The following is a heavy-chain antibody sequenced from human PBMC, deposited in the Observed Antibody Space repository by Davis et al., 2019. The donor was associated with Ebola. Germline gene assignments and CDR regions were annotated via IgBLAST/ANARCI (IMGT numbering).Heavy chain of an antibody. V-gene: IGHV4-59*01. D-gene: IGHD6-19*01. Sequence: PGGSLRLSCTVSGASITSYFWSWIRQPPGKGLEWIGYIFSGGSTNYNPSLKSRVTISVDPSKNHLSLKLTSVTATDTAVYYCARETPSSGWFVIWGQGTMVTVS. J-gene: IGHJ3*02. CDR2: IFSGGST. CDR1: GASITSYF. CDR3: ARETPSSGWFVI.